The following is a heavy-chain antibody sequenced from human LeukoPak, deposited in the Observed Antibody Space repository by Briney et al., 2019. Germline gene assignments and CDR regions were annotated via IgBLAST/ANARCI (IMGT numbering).Heavy chain of an antibody. D-gene: IGHD3-10*01. CDR2: INHSGST. J-gene: IGHJ6*03. V-gene: IGHV4-34*01. CDR1: GGSFSGYY. CDR3: ARGLKYPRGSGPYYYHMDV. Sequence: SETLSLTCTVYGGSFSGYYWSWIRQPPGKGLEWIGEINHSGSTNYNPSLMSRVTISVDTSKNQFSLKLSSVTAADTAVYYCARGLKYPRGSGPYYYHMDVWGKGTTVTVSS.